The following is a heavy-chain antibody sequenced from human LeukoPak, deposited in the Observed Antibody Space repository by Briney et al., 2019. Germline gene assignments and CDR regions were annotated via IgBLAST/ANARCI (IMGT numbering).Heavy chain of an antibody. V-gene: IGHV1-2*02. D-gene: IGHD3-22*01. J-gene: IGHJ4*02. CDR3: ARDAGLFGSLGDFDY. CDR2: INPNSGGT. CDR1: GYTFTGYY. Sequence: RASVKVSCKASGYTFTGYYMHWVRQAPGQGLEWMGWINPNSGGTNYAQKFQARITMTRDMSTSTVYMELSSLRSDDTAVFYCARDAGLFGSLGDFDYWGQGTLVTVSS.